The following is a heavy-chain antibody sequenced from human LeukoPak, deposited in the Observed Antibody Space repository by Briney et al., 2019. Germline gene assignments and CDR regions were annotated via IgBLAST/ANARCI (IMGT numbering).Heavy chain of an antibody. D-gene: IGHD6-19*01. Sequence: GGSLRLSCAASRFTFSSYWMSWVRQAPGKGLEWVANIKQDGSDKYYVDSVKGRFTISRDNANNSLYLQMNSPRAEDTAVYYCARDHGTSGWYGHYFDYWGQGILVTVSS. CDR1: RFTFSSYW. V-gene: IGHV3-7*01. CDR2: IKQDGSDK. CDR3: ARDHGTSGWYGHYFDY. J-gene: IGHJ4*02.